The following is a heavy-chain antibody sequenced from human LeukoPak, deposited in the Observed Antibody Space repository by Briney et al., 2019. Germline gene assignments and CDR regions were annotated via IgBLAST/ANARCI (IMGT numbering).Heavy chain of an antibody. D-gene: IGHD3-3*01. J-gene: IGHJ5*02. Sequence: PSETLSLTCSVSGYSISSGYYWSWIRQPPGKGLEWIGEINHSGSTNYNPSLKSRVTISVDTSKNQFSLKLSSVTAADTAVYYCASGRYDFWSGYYKGRWFDPWGQGTLVTVSS. CDR3: ASGRYDFWSGYYKGRWFDP. CDR2: INHSGST. V-gene: IGHV4-38-2*02. CDR1: GYSISSGYY.